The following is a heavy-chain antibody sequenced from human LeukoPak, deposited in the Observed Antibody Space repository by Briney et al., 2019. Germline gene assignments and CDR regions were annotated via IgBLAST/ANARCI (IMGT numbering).Heavy chain of an antibody. CDR2: IRYDGSNK. V-gene: IGHV3-30*02. CDR3: AKDVGPAYYFDY. CDR1: GFTFSSYG. Sequence: GGSLRLSCAASGFTFSSYGMHWVRQAPGKGLEWVAFIRYDGSNKYYVDSVKGRFTISRDNSKNTLYLQMNSLRAEDTAVYYCAKDVGPAYYFDYWGQGTLVTVSS. J-gene: IGHJ4*02. D-gene: IGHD1-26*01.